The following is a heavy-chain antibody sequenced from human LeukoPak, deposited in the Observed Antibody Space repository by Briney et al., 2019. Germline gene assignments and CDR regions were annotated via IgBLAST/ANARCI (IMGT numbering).Heavy chain of an antibody. CDR1: GYTFTGHY. Sequence: ASVKVSCKASGYTFTGHYMHWVRQAPGQGLEWMGWINPNSGGTNYAQKFQGRVTMARDTSISTAYMELSRLRSDDTAVYYCAREAAAAGGPFDYWGQGTLVTVSS. V-gene: IGHV1-2*02. CDR3: AREAAAAGGPFDY. D-gene: IGHD6-13*01. J-gene: IGHJ4*02. CDR2: INPNSGGT.